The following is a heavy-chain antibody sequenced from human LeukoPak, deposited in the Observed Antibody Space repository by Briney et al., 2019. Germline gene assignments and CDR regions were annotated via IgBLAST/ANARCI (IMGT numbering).Heavy chain of an antibody. CDR2: ISSSSSYI. CDR3: ARGYYNRYSSSPPFDY. V-gene: IGHV3-21*01. D-gene: IGHD6-13*01. CDR1: GFTFSSYS. Sequence: GGSLRLSCAASGFTFSSYSMNWVRQAPGKGLEWVSSISSSSSYIYYADSVKGRFTISRDNAKNSLYLQMNSLRAEDTAVYYCARGYYNRYSSSPPFDYWGQGTLVTVSS. J-gene: IGHJ4*02.